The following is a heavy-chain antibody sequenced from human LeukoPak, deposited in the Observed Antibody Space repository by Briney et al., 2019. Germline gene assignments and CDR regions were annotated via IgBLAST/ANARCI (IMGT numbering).Heavy chain of an antibody. V-gene: IGHV3-48*04. CDR2: ISSSSSTI. CDR1: GFTFSSYS. J-gene: IGHJ5*02. D-gene: IGHD6-13*01. Sequence: GGSLRLSCAASGFTFSSYSMNWVRQAPGKGQEWVSYISSSSSTIYYADSVKGRFTISRDNAKNSLYLQMNSLRAEDTAVYYCARDLAAAAARSWGQGTLVTVSS. CDR3: ARDLAAAAARS.